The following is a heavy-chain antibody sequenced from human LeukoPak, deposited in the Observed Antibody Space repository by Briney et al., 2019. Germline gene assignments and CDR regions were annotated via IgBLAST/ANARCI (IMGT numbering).Heavy chain of an antibody. J-gene: IGHJ4*02. Sequence: PSETLSLTCTVSGGSMSSGSSYWGWIRQPPGKGLEWIGTIYYSGSTYYNPSLKSRVTISADTSKNQFSLKLSSVTAADTAVYYCARRAYSGSYIVDYWGQGTLVTVSS. CDR2: IYYSGST. D-gene: IGHD1-26*01. CDR1: GGSMSSGSSY. CDR3: ARRAYSGSYIVDY. V-gene: IGHV4-39*01.